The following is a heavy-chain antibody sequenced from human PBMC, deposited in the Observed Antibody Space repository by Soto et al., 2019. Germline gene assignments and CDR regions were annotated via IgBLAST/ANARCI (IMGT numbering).Heavy chain of an antibody. V-gene: IGHV2-5*01. D-gene: IGHD3-9*01. CDR3: ARYYDFLRFDP. CDR1: GFSLSTGAVG. Sequence: SGPTLVHPTQTLTLTCTFSGFSLSTGAVGVGWIRQRPGKALEWLALTYWNDDKRYSPSLKSRLTITKDTSKNQVVLTMTNMDPVDTATYYCARYYDFLRFDPWGQGTLVTVSS. J-gene: IGHJ5*02. CDR2: TYWNDDK.